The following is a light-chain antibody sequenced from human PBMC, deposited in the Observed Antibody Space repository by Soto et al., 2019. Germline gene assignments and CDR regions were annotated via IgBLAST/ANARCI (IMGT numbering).Light chain of an antibody. CDR1: QSVLYSSNNKNY. CDR3: QQYYSTPPWT. J-gene: IGKJ1*01. V-gene: IGKV4-1*01. Sequence: DILMTQSPDSLAVSLGARATINCMSSQSVLYSSNNKNYLAWYQQKPGQPPKLLIYWASTRESGVPDRFSGSGSGTDFTLTISSLQAEDVAVYYCQQYYSTPPWTFGQGTKVDIK. CDR2: WAS.